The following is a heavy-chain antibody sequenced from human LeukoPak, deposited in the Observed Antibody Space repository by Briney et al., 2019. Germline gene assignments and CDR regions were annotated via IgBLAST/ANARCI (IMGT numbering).Heavy chain of an antibody. V-gene: IGHV4-61*01. CDR1: GGSVSSGSYY. CDR3: AREDGSGSWEPNWFDP. J-gene: IGHJ5*02. CDR2: IYYSGST. D-gene: IGHD3-10*01. Sequence: SETLSLTCTVSGGSVSSGSYYWSWIRQPPGKGLEWLGYIYYSGSTNYNPSLKSRVTISVDTSKNQFSLKLSSVTAADTAVYYCAREDGSGSWEPNWFDPWAREPWSPSPQ.